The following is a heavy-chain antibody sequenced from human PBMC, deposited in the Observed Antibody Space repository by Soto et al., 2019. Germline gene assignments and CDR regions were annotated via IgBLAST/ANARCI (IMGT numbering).Heavy chain of an antibody. J-gene: IGHJ4*02. Sequence: EVQLLESGGGSGQPGGSLRLSCAASGFNFSVYVMTWVRQAPGKGLEWVSAIGDSGETTYYADSVRGRFTISRDNSKNTLNLQMNSLRPEDTAIYYCVKGGWGDYWGQGTQVAVSS. CDR3: VKGGWGDY. D-gene: IGHD1-26*01. CDR1: GFNFSVYV. V-gene: IGHV3-23*01. CDR2: IGDSGETT.